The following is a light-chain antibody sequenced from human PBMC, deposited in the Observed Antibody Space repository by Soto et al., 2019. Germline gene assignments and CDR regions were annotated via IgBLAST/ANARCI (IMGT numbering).Light chain of an antibody. CDR1: QSLLHSNGYNY. J-gene: IGKJ2*01. Sequence: DIVMTQSPLSLPVTPGEPASISCRSSQSLLHSNGYNYLDWYLQKPGQSPQLLIYLGSNRASGVPDRFSGRGSGTDFTLKISRVEAEDVGVYYCIQALQTPLTFGQGTKLEIK. V-gene: IGKV2-28*01. CDR2: LGS. CDR3: IQALQTPLT.